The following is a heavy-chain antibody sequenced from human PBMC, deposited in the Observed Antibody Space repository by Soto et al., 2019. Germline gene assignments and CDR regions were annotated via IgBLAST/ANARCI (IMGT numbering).Heavy chain of an antibody. CDR1: GYNFAGYW. J-gene: IGHJ6*02. V-gene: IGHV5-51*01. D-gene: IGHD2-2*01. Sequence: PGESLKISCKGSGYNFAGYWIAWVRQMPGKGLEWMGIIYPDNSNTRYSPSFRGQVTISADKSISTAYLQWSSLKASDTAIYYCARQDSSTSPGYYGMDVWGQGTTVTVSS. CDR2: IYPDNSNT. CDR3: ARQDSSTSPGYYGMDV.